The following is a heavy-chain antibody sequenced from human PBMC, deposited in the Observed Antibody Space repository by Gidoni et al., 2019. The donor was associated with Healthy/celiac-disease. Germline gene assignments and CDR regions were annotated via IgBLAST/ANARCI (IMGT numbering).Heavy chain of an antibody. CDR3: ATLAAADRNNWFDP. J-gene: IGHJ5*02. D-gene: IGHD6-13*01. Sequence: QVQLVQSGAEVKKPGSSVKVSCKASRGTFSSYAISWVRQAPGQGLEWMGRIIPIFGIANYAQKFQGRVTITADKSTSTAYMELSSLRSEDTAVYYCATLAAADRNNWFDPWGQGTLVTVSS. CDR2: IIPIFGIA. CDR1: RGTFSSYA. V-gene: IGHV1-69*04.